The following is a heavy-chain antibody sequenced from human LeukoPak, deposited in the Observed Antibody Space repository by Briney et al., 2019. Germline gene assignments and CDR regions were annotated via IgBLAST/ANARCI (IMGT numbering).Heavy chain of an antibody. Sequence: PGGPLRFSFAAPGFPFIRIWMNWVRQAQGRGLEWVANIDQSVGRINYVVSVKGRFAISRDNAKISLFLEMSSLRADDTAVYFCARDVEGGTFDIWGQGTTVTVSS. CDR1: GFPFIRIW. D-gene: IGHD3-16*01. CDR2: IDQSVGRI. CDR3: ARDVEGGTFDI. V-gene: IGHV3-7*03. J-gene: IGHJ3*02.